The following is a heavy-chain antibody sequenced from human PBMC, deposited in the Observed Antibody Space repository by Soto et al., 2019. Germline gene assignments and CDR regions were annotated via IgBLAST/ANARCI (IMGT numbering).Heavy chain of an antibody. J-gene: IGHJ6*03. CDR2: MNPNSGNT. V-gene: IGHV1-8*01. D-gene: IGHD2-21*02. CDR1: GYTFTSYD. CDR3: ARGFASRRRVVTPGHYYYYYYMDV. Sequence: ASVKVSCKASGYTFTSYDINWVRQATGQGLEWMGWMNPNSGNTGYAQKFQGRVTMTRNTSISTAYMELSSLRSEDTAVYYCARGFASRRRVVTPGHYYYYYYMDVWGKGTTVTVSS.